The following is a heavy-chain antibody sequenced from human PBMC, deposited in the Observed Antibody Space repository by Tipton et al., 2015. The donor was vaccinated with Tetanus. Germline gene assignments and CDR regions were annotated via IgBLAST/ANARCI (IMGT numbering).Heavy chain of an antibody. Sequence: QLVQSGAEVKKPGASVKVSCKASGYTFTSYGISWVRQAPGQGLEWMGWISAYNGNTSYAQKLQGRVTMTTDTSTSTAYMELRSLRSDDTAVYYCARDVVVVPAAIGVNWFDPWGQGTLVTVSS. D-gene: IGHD2-2*02. CDR2: ISAYNGNT. CDR3: ARDVVVVPAAIGVNWFDP. CDR1: GYTFTSYG. V-gene: IGHV1-18*01. J-gene: IGHJ5*02.